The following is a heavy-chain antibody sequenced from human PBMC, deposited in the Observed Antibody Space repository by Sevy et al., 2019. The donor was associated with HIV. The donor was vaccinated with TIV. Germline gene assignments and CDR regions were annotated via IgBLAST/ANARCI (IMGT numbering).Heavy chain of an antibody. J-gene: IGHJ4*02. D-gene: IGHD3-10*01. CDR2: ISGSGRNT. Sequence: GGSLRLSCAASGFTFSTYAMHWVRQAPGKGLEWVSGISGSGRNTYYADSVRGRFTVSRDNSKNTLYLQINSLRAEDTALYYCAKDTTLLLIRGGYFDYWGQGALVTVSS. V-gene: IGHV3-23*01. CDR1: GFTFSTYA. CDR3: AKDTTLLLIRGGYFDY.